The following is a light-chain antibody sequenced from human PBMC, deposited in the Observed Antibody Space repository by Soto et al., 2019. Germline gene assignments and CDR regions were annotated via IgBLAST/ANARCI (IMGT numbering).Light chain of an antibody. CDR2: GAS. CDR1: QSVSSSY. CDR3: LQDGSSPIT. V-gene: IGKV3-20*01. J-gene: IGKJ5*01. Sequence: EIVLTQSPGTLSLSPGERATLSCRASQSVSSSYLAWYQQKPGQAPRLLIYGASSRATGIPDRFSGSGSGTDFTLTISRVEAEDVAVYYCLQDGSSPITFGQGTRLEIK.